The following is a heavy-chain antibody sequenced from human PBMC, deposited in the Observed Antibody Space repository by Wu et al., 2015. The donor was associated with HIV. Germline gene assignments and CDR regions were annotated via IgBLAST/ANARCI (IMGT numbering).Heavy chain of an antibody. D-gene: IGHD1-26*01. V-gene: IGHV1-2*02. CDR2: VNPKSGET. CDR3: VRDMYSGATPDF. J-gene: IGHJ4*02. Sequence: QVHLVQSGTDVKKPGASMRVSCKTSGYTFTDYHVLWMRQAPGQRLEFMGYVNPKSGETDYVKKFRGRVTMTRDTSITTAYMDLSRLTSDDTATYFCVRDMYSGATPDFWGQGTLVTVSS. CDR1: GYTFTDYH.